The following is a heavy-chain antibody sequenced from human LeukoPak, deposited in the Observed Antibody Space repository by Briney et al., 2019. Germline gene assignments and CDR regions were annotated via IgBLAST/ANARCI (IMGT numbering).Heavy chain of an antibody. D-gene: IGHD3-9*01. J-gene: IGHJ4*02. V-gene: IGHV1-2*02. CDR3: ARGPPELRYFDWLYPFDY. CDR2: INPNSGGT. Sequence: ASVKVSCKASGYTFTRYAMNWVRQAPGQGLEWMGWINPNSGGTNYAQKFQGRVTMTRDTSISTAYMELSRLRSDDTAVYYCARGPPELRYFDWLYPFDYWGQGTLVTVSS. CDR1: GYTFTRYA.